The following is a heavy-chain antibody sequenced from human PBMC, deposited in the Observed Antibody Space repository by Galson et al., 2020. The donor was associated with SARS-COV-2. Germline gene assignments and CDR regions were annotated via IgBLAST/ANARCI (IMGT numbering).Heavy chain of an antibody. D-gene: IGHD3-16*01. CDR2: ISHDGRIE. CDR1: GFTFTNYA. Sequence: GGSLRLSCAASGFTFTNYAIHWVRQAPGKGLEWVAVISHDGRIEVYADSVKGRFTISRDNSENMLFLQMDSLRADDTAVYYCASDVSGWASYIWGQGTMVPVSS. CDR3: ASDVSGWASYI. V-gene: IGHV3-30*04. J-gene: IGHJ3*02.